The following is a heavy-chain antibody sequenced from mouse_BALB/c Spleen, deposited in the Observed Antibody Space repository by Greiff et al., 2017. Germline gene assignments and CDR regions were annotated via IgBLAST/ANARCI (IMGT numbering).Heavy chain of an antibody. D-gene: IGHD1-2*01. V-gene: IGHV2-9*02. CDR2: IWAGGST. J-gene: IGHJ3*01. CDR1: GFSLTSYG. CDR3: ARERGITTASFAY. Sequence: VKLMESGPGLVAPSQSLSITCTVSGFSLTSYGVHWVRQPPGKGLEWLGVIWAGGSTNYNSALMSRLSISKDNSKSQVFLKMNSLQTDDTAMYYCARERGITTASFAYWGQGTLVTVSA.